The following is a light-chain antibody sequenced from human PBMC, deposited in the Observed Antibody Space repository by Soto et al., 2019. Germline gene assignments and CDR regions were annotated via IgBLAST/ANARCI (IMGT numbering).Light chain of an antibody. V-gene: IGKV3-11*01. CDR3: QQRSNWPPLT. CDR1: QSVSSY. Sequence: EIVLTQSPATLSLSPGERATLSCRASQSVSSYLAWYQQKPGQAPRLLIYDASNRATGIPARFSGSRSGTDCTLTISSLEPEDFAVYYCQQRSNWPPLTFGQGTRLEIK. CDR2: DAS. J-gene: IGKJ5*01.